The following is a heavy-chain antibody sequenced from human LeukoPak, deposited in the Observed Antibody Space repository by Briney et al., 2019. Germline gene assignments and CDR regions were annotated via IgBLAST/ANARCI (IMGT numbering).Heavy chain of an antibody. Sequence: ASVKVSCKASGYTFTSYGISWVRQAPGQGLEWMGWISAYNGNTNYAQKLQGRVTMTTDTSTSTAYMEVRSLRSDDTAVYYCARDPRQYSYGYYLDYWGQGTLVTVSS. V-gene: IGHV1-18*01. D-gene: IGHD5-18*01. J-gene: IGHJ4*02. CDR1: GYTFTSYG. CDR3: ARDPRQYSYGYYLDY. CDR2: ISAYNGNT.